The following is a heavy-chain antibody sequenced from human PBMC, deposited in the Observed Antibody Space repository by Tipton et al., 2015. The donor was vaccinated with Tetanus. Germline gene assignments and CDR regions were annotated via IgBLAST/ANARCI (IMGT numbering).Heavy chain of an antibody. V-gene: IGHV3-23*01. Sequence: SLRLSCVASGFTFTDYYMTWVRQAPGKGLEWVSAISPTGDETYYADSVKGRFTISRDNSKNTLILQMNSLRAEDTAVYFCAKFLVVITQGYYHTMDVWGQGTTVTVSS. CDR3: AKFLVVITQGYYHTMDV. CDR2: ISPTGDET. J-gene: IGHJ6*02. D-gene: IGHD3-9*01. CDR1: GFTFTDYY.